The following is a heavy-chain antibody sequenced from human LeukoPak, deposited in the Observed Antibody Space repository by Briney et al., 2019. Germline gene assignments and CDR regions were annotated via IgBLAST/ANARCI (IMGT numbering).Heavy chain of an antibody. CDR3: ARHRCSGGSCYPMNWFDP. J-gene: IGHJ5*02. CDR1: GGSISSYY. D-gene: IGHD2-15*01. CDR2: IYHTGST. Sequence: SETLSLTCTVSGGSISSYYWSWIRQPPGKGLEWIGYIYHTGSTNYNPSLTSRVTISVDTSKNQFSLKLTSVTAADTAVYYCARHRCSGGSCYPMNWFDPWGQGTLVTVSS. V-gene: IGHV4-59*01.